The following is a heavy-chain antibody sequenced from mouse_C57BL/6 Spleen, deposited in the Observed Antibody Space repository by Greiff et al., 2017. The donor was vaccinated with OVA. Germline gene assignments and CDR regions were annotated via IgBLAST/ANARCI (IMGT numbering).Heavy chain of an antibody. D-gene: IGHD2-1*01. V-gene: IGHV1-76*01. Sequence: QVQLQQSGAELVRPGASVKLSCKASGYTFTDYYINWVKQRPGQGLEWIARIYPGSGNTYYNEKFKGKATLTAEKSSSTAYMQLSSLTSEDSAVYFCARSHIYDGNYVGYWGQGTTLTVSS. CDR3: ARSHIYDGNYVGY. CDR1: GYTFTDYY. J-gene: IGHJ2*01. CDR2: IYPGSGNT.